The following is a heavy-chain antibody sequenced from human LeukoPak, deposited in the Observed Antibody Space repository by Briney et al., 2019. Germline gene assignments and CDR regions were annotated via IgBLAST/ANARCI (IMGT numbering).Heavy chain of an antibody. CDR2: IYYSGST. V-gene: IGHV4-39*07. CDR3: ARAPSITMIVVALYYFDY. Sequence: PSETLSLTCTVSGGSISSSSYYWGWIRQPPGKGLEWIGSIYYSGSTYYNPSLKSRVTISVDTSKNQFSLKLSSVTAADTAVYYCARAPSITMIVVALYYFDYWGQGTLVTVSS. CDR1: GGSISSSSYY. D-gene: IGHD3-22*01. J-gene: IGHJ4*02.